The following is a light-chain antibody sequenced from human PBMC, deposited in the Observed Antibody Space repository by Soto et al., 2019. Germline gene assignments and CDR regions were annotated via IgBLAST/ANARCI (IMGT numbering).Light chain of an antibody. V-gene: IGKV3-11*01. CDR2: DAS. CDR1: QSVSSY. CDR3: QQRSHWPPMYT. Sequence: EIVLTQSPATLSLSPGERATLSCRASQSVSSYLAWYQQQPGQAPRLLIYDASNRATGIPARFSGSGSGTDFPLTISSLEPEDFAVYYCQQRSHWPPMYTFGQGTKLQIK. J-gene: IGKJ2*01.